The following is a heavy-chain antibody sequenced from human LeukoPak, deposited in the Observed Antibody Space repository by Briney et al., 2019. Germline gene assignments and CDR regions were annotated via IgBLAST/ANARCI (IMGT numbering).Heavy chain of an antibody. CDR2: ISAYNGNT. D-gene: IGHD2-2*01. V-gene: IGHV1-18*01. J-gene: IGHJ4*02. CDR3: ARDCSSTSCILYDY. Sequence: ASVKVSCKASGYTFTSSGISWVRQAPGQGLEWMGWISAYNGNTNYAQKLQGRVTMTTDTSTSTAYMELRSLRSDDTAVYYCARDCSSTSCILYDYWGQGTLVTVSS. CDR1: GYTFTSSG.